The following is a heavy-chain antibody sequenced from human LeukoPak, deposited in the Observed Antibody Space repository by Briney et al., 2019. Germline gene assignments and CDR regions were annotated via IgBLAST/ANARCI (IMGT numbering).Heavy chain of an antibody. V-gene: IGHV3-30-3*01. CDR1: GFTFSTYA. J-gene: IGHJ4*02. Sequence: GSLRLSCAASGFTFSTYAMHWVRQAPGKGLEWVAVISYDGSNKYYADSVKGRFTISRDNSKNTLYLQMNSLRAEDTAVYYCARDQHYDILTGYYPSDYWGQGTLVTVSS. CDR2: ISYDGSNK. D-gene: IGHD3-9*01. CDR3: ARDQHYDILTGYYPSDY.